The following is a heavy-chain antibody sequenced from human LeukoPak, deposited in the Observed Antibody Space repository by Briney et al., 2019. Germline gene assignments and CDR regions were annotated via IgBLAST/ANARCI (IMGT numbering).Heavy chain of an antibody. CDR1: GFTVSSNY. J-gene: IGHJ3*02. CDR3: ARDPYYDSSGDI. D-gene: IGHD3-22*01. Sequence: GGSLRLSCAASGFTVSSNYMSWVRQAPGKGLEWVSVIYSGGSTYYADSVKGRFTISRDNSKNTLYLQMNSLRAEDTAVYYCARDPYYDSSGDIWGQGTMVTVSS. V-gene: IGHV3-66*01. CDR2: IYSGGST.